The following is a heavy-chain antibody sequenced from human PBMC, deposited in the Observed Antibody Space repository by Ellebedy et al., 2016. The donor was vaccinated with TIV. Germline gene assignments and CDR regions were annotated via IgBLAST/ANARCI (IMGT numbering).Heavy chain of an antibody. CDR3: ARRGCSSTSCYNYFDY. D-gene: IGHD2-2*02. Sequence: ASVKVSCKASGGTFSSYAISWVRQAPGQGLEWMGRIIPILGIANYAQKLQGRVTMTTDTSTSTAYMELRSLRSDDTAVYYCARRGCSSTSCYNYFDYWGQGTLVTVSS. J-gene: IGHJ4*02. V-gene: IGHV1-69*04. CDR1: GGTFSSYA. CDR2: IIPILGIA.